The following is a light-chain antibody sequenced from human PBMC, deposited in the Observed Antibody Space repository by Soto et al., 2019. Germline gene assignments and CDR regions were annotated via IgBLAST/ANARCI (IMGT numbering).Light chain of an antibody. J-gene: IGKJ1*01. Sequence: STLSASIGDRVTITCRASQSINNRLAWYQQMPGKAPNLLIYDASSLESGVPSRFRGSGSETEFTLTISGLQPDGFATYYCQQFIDGWTFGQGTKVDIK. CDR1: QSINNR. CDR2: DAS. CDR3: QQFIDGWT. V-gene: IGKV1-5*01.